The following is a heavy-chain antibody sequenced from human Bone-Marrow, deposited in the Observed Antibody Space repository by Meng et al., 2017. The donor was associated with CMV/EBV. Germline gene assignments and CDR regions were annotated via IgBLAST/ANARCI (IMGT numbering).Heavy chain of an antibody. D-gene: IGHD2-8*01. Sequence: GESLKISCAGSGFSFSNYWMHWVRQAPGKGLVWVSRINSDGSDTAYAGSVKGRFTISRDNAKNSLYLQMNSLRAEDTAVYYCARDPCPSGVCYLDSWGQGTLVTVSS. J-gene: IGHJ4*02. CDR1: GFSFSNYW. V-gene: IGHV3-74*01. CDR3: ARDPCPSGVCYLDS. CDR2: INSDGSDT.